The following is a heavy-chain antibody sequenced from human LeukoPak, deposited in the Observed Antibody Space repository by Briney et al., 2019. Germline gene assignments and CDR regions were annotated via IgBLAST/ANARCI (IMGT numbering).Heavy chain of an antibody. Sequence: GGSLRLSCAASGFTFSNYDMHWVRQAPGKGLEWVSAISSSSSYIYYADSIKGRFTISRDNAENSLYLQMNSLRAVDMAVYFCARGEEKATITALDSWGQGTLVTVSS. CDR2: ISSSSSYI. D-gene: IGHD5-24*01. CDR1: GFTFSNYD. CDR3: ARGEEKATITALDS. J-gene: IGHJ4*02. V-gene: IGHV3-21*01.